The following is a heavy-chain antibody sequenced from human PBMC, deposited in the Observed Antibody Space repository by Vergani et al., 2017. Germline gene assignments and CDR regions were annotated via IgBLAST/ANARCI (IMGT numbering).Heavy chain of an antibody. V-gene: IGHV3-23*01. CDR2: LSASDRRT. CDR1: GFTFIMHV. D-gene: IGHD6-19*01. J-gene: IGHJ3*02. CDR3: AKVGRSEVAGTFGAFDI. Sequence: EVQLLESGGDLVQPGGSLRLSCAASGFTFIMHVMSWVRQAPGKGLEWVSTLSASDRRTHYADSVKGRFTISRDISKNTLFLHMNSLRPEDTAVYYCAKVGRSEVAGTFGAFDIWGQGTMVTVSS.